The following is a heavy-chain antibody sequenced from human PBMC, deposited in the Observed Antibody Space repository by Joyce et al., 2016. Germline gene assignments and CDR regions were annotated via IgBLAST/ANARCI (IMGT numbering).Heavy chain of an antibody. CDR2: IYYSGST. CDR1: GGSIS. J-gene: IGHJ3*02. CDR3: ARELFDVLTGHYAFDI. D-gene: IGHD3-9*01. Sequence: QLQLQESGPGLVKPSETLSLVCTVSGGSISSSIYYSGSTFYSPSLRSRVTISLDTSKNQFSLKLSSVTAADTAVHYCARELFDVLTGHYAFDIWGQGTMVTVSS. V-gene: IGHV4-39*07.